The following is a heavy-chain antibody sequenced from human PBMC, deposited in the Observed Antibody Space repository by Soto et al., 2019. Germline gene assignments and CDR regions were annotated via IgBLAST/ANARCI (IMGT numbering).Heavy chain of an antibody. CDR3: ARHPYSSVGWFDP. J-gene: IGHJ5*02. CDR2: IYYSGST. V-gene: IGHV4-39*01. D-gene: IGHD6-19*01. CDR1: GGSISSSSYY. Sequence: SETLCLTCTVSGGSISSSSYYWGWIRQPPGKGLEWIGSIYYSGSTYYNPSLKSRVTISVDTSKNQFSLKLSSVTAADTAVYYCARHPYSSVGWFDPWGQGTLVTVSS.